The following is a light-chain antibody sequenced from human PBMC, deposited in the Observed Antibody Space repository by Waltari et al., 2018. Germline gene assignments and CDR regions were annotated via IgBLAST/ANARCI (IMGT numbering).Light chain of an antibody. J-gene: IGKJ1*01. CDR2: YAT. CDR3: QQSHSHPPT. Sequence: DIQMFQSPSSLSASAGDRVSITCRASQDVSTFLNWYQQKSGRAPKLLVFYATHLATGVPSRFSGSGSGTEFTLTISSLQSEDFVTYYCQQSHSHPPTFGQGTMVESK. CDR1: QDVSTF. V-gene: IGKV1-39*01.